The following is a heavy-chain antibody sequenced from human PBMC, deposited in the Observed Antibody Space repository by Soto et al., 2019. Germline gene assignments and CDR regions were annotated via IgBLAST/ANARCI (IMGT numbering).Heavy chain of an antibody. CDR1: GYTFTGYY. D-gene: IGHD3-22*01. J-gene: IGHJ4*02. Sequence: ASVKVSCKASGYTFTGYYMHWVRQAPGQTLEWMGWINPNSGGTNYAQKFKGRVTMTRDTSISTAYMELSRLRSDDTAVYYCARVYYHDRDFDYWGQGPLLTVSA. V-gene: IGHV1-2*02. CDR2: INPNSGGT. CDR3: ARVYYHDRDFDY.